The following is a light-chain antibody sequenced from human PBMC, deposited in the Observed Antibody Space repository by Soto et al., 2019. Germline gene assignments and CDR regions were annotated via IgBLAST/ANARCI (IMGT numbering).Light chain of an antibody. CDR1: NIGSKS. V-gene: IGLV3-21*01. CDR2: YDS. Sequence: SYELTQPPSVSVAPGKTASVACGGSNIGSKSVHWYQKKSGQAPVLVMYYDSDRPSGIPERFSGSNSGNTATLTISRVEAGDEDGCYWQVWDISSGHVVFGGGTKLTVL. J-gene: IGLJ3*02. CDR3: QVWDISSGHVV.